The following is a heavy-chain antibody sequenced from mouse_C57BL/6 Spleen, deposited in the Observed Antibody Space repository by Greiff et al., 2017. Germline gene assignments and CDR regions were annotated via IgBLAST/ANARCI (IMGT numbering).Heavy chain of an antibody. Sequence: QVQLQQSGAELVRPGTSVKVSCKASGYAFTNYLIEWVKQRPGQGLEWIGVINPGSGGTNYNEKFKGKATLTADKSSSTTYMQLSSLTSEGSAVYFCARGPDMDYWGQGTSVTVSS. CDR3: ARGPDMDY. CDR1: GYAFTNYL. J-gene: IGHJ4*01. CDR2: INPGSGGT. V-gene: IGHV1-54*01.